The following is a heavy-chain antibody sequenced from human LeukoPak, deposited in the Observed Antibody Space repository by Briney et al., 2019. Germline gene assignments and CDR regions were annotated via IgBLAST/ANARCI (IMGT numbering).Heavy chain of an antibody. D-gene: IGHD6-19*01. CDR1: GFTFSSYG. Sequence: PGRSLRLSCAASGFTFSSYGMHWVRQAPGKGLEWATVISYDGSEIHYADSVKGRFTISRDNSKNTLYLQMNSLRTEDTAVYHCAKDRGVAGTMADWGQGTLVIVSS. CDR2: ISYDGSEI. J-gene: IGHJ4*02. CDR3: AKDRGVAGTMAD. V-gene: IGHV3-30*18.